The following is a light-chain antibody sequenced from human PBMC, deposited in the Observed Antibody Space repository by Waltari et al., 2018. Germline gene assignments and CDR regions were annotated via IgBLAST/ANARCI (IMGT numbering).Light chain of an antibody. CDR1: QSISNW. CDR3: QQYNSYSLLT. Sequence: DIQMTQSPSTLPASVGDRFTITCRASQSISNWLVWYQQKPGKAPKLLIYKASTLESGVPSRFSGSGSGTEFTLTISSLQPDDFATYYCQQYNSYSLLTFGGGTKVEIK. V-gene: IGKV1-5*03. J-gene: IGKJ4*01. CDR2: KAS.